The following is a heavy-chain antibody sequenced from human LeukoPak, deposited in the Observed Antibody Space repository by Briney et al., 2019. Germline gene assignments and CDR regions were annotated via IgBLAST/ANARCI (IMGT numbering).Heavy chain of an antibody. CDR2: ISGSGGNT. Sequence: PGGSLRLSCAASGFTLSNYAMTWVRQAPGKGLEWVSVISGSGGNTYYADSVKGRFTISRDNSKNTVYLQMNSLRAEDTAVYYCAKADYSDYLRFFDYWGQGTLVTVSS. CDR1: GFTLSNYA. V-gene: IGHV3-23*01. CDR3: AKADYSDYLRFFDY. D-gene: IGHD3-9*01. J-gene: IGHJ4*02.